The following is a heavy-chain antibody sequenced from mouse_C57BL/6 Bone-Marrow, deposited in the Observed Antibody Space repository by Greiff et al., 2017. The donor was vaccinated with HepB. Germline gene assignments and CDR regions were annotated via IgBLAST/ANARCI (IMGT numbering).Heavy chain of an antibody. CDR2: IRNKANNHAT. Sequence: EVHLVESGGGLVQPGGSMKLSCAASGFTFSDAWMDWVRQSPEKGLEWVAEIRNKANNHATYYAESVKGRFTISRDDSKSSVYLQTNSLRAEDTGIYYCTRLLLPYFDYWGQGTTLTVSS. V-gene: IGHV6-6*01. CDR1: GFTFSDAW. D-gene: IGHD1-1*01. CDR3: TRLLLPYFDY. J-gene: IGHJ2*01.